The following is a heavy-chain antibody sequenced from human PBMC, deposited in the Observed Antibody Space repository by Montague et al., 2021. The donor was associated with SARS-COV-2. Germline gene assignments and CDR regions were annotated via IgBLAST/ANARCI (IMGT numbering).Heavy chain of an antibody. V-gene: IGHV4-39*01. D-gene: IGHD3-3*01. CDR3: ARRQLRFLEWSTADYFDG. CDR2: TYYTGTT. Sequence: SETLSLTCTVSGGSIRSRDFYWGWIPHPPGNQLKWIGSTYYTGTTYSNPSLQSRVTLSVDTSKNQFSLRVPTLTATDTAVYYCARRQLRFLEWSTADYFDGWGQGTLVTVSS. J-gene: IGHJ4*02. CDR1: GGSIRSRDFY.